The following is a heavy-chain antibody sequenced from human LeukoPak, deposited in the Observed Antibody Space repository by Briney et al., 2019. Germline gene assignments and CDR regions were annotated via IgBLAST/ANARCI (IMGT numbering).Heavy chain of an antibody. V-gene: IGHV4-59*01. J-gene: IGHJ3*02. CDR3: ARDGYTLGYGAFDI. CDR1: GGSISNYF. CDR2: IYYKGGT. Sequence: PSETLSLTCTVSGGSISNYFWSWIRQPPGKGLEWIGYIYYKGGTTYNPTLKSRVTISVDASKKQFSLKLTSVTAADTAVYYCARDGYTLGYGAFDIWGQGTMVTVSS. D-gene: IGHD3-22*01.